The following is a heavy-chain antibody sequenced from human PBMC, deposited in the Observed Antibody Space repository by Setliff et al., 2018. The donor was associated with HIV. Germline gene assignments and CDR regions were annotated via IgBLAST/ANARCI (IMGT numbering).Heavy chain of an antibody. CDR2: ISSAATII. CDR1: GFTFRDYY. J-gene: IGHJ6*02. Sequence: GGSLRLSCAASGFTFRDYYMIWIRQAPGKGLEWASYISSAATIISYADSVKGRFTISRDDATNSLYLQMNRLRAEDTAVYYCARDREDPYYYYGMDVWGQGTTVTVSS. CDR3: ARDREDPYYYYGMDV. V-gene: IGHV3-11*01.